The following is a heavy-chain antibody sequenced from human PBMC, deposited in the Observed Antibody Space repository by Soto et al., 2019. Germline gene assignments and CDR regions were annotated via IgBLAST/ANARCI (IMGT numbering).Heavy chain of an antibody. D-gene: IGHD3-10*01. CDR3: ATDSAGRGPFDP. V-gene: IGHV4-59*13. J-gene: IGHJ5*02. Sequence: PSETLSLTCTISCGSFGTNYWSWIRQAPGKGLEWIGYTYHTGSTKYNPSLKSRATISVDTSKNQFSLTLNSAAAADTAVYYCATDSAGRGPFDPWGQDILVTVS. CDR1: CGSFGTNY. CDR2: TYHTGST.